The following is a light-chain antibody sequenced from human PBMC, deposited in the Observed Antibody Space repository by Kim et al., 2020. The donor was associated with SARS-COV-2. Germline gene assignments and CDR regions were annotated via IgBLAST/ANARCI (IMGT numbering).Light chain of an antibody. Sequence: QSALTQPRSVSGSPGQSVTISCTGVSSDVGGGHDYVSWYQQYAGKAPKLMMYGVNRRPSGVPDRFSGSKSGNTASLTISGLQAEDEAQYYYCSYADSYTWVFGGGTKLTVL. CDR2: GVN. V-gene: IGLV2-11*01. CDR1: SSDVGGGHDY. CDR3: CSYADSYTWV. J-gene: IGLJ3*02.